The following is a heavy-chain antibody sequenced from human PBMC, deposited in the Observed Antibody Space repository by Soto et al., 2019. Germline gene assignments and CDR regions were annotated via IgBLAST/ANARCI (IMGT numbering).Heavy chain of an antibody. CDR2: IKRDGSEK. V-gene: IGHV3-7*01. J-gene: IGHJ6*03. D-gene: IGHD3-3*01. Sequence: GALSLSCAASGFTLSGYWMSWVRQAPGKGLEWVANIKRDGSEKYYVDSAKGRFTISRDNAENSLFLQMNTLRAEDTALYYCAGGKRFWSGGSATGGDYYYYYMDVWGKGTTVTVSS. CDR3: AGGKRFWSGGSATGGDYYYYYMDV. CDR1: GFTLSGYW.